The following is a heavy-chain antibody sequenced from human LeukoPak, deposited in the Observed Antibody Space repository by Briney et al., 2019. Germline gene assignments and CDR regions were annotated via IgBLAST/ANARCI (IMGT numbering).Heavy chain of an antibody. CDR2: ISYDGSTK. D-gene: IGHD4-11*01. CDR1: GFTFSTYG. J-gene: IGHJ4*02. Sequence: AAGSLRLSCTASGFTFSTYGLHWVRQAPGKGLEWVTLISYDGSTKYYSDSVKGRFTLSRDNSKNTLYLQMNSLRAEDTAVYYCAKKKTDDSYPSSFDSWGQGTLVTVST. CDR3: AKKKTDDSYPSSFDS. V-gene: IGHV3-30*18.